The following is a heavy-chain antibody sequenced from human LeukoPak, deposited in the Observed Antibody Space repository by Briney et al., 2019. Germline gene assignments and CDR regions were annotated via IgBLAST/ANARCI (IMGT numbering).Heavy chain of an antibody. Sequence: SETLSLTCTVYGESFSGYYWSWIRQPPGKGLEWIGEINHSGSTNYNPSLKSRVTISVDTSKNQFSLKLSSATAADTAVYYCARVPTTITMVRGVAFDIWGQGTMVTVSS. CDR3: ARVPTTITMVRGVAFDI. J-gene: IGHJ3*02. V-gene: IGHV4-34*01. CDR2: INHSGST. D-gene: IGHD3-10*01. CDR1: GESFSGYY.